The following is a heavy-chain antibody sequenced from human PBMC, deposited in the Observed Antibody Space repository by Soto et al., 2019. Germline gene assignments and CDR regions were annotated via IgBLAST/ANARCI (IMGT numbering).Heavy chain of an antibody. D-gene: IGHD3-22*01. CDR2: ISYDGSNK. CDR1: GFTFSSYA. Sequence: VQLVESGGGVVQPGRSLRLSCAASGFTFSSYAMHWVRQAPGKGLEWVAVISYDGSNKYYADSVKGRFTISRDNSKNTLYLQMNSLRAEDTAVYYCARAPPYYYDSSGYYYYYGMDVWGQGTTVTVSS. J-gene: IGHJ6*02. CDR3: ARAPPYYYDSSGYYYYYGMDV. V-gene: IGHV3-30-3*01.